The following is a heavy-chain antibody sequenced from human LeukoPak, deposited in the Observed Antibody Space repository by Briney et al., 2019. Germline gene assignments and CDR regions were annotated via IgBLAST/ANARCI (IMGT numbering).Heavy chain of an antibody. CDR3: ATGLYDFWSGSRFDP. V-gene: IGHV4-61*02. D-gene: IGHD3-3*01. CDR2: IYTSGST. Sequence: SQTLSLTCTVSGGSISSGSYYWSWIRQPAGKGLEWIGRIYTSGSTNYNPSLKSRVTISVDTSKNQFSLKLSSVTAADTAVYYCATGLYDFWSGSRFDPWGQGTLVTVSS. J-gene: IGHJ5*02. CDR1: GGSISSGSYY.